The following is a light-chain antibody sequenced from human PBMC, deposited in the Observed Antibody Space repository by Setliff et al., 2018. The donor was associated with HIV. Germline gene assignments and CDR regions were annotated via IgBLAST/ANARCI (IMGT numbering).Light chain of an antibody. CDR1: SSDVGSYNY. CDR2: DVS. V-gene: IGLV2-14*03. J-gene: IGLJ1*01. CDR3: CSFTSSNNYV. Sequence: QFVLTQPASVSGFPGQSITISCTGSSSDVGSYNYVSWYQQHPGKAPKLMISDVSKRPSGVSNRFSGSKSGNTASLTISGLQAEDEADYYCCSFTSSNNYVFGRGTKVTVL.